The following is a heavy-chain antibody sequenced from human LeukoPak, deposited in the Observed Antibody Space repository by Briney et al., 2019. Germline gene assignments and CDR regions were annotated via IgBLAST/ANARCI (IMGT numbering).Heavy chain of an antibody. Sequence: SETLSHTCNVSGGSVSSGSYYWSWTRQPPGKGLEWIGYVHYSGSTNYSPSLKSRATISVDTSRSQFSLKLSSVTAADTAVYYCARGYSSSWYYFDNWGQGTLVTVSS. D-gene: IGHD6-13*01. CDR1: GGSVSSGSYY. CDR2: VHYSGST. CDR3: ARGYSSSWYYFDN. V-gene: IGHV4-61*01. J-gene: IGHJ4*02.